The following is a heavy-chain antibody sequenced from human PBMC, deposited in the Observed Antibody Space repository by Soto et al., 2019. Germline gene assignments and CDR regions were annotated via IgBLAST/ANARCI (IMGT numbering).Heavy chain of an antibody. D-gene: IGHD5-12*01. CDR3: ESSGYSGYDTIFDY. CDR1: GGSISSYY. V-gene: IGHV4-59*01. CDR2: IYYSGST. Sequence: SETLSLTCTVSGGSISSYYWSWIRQPPGKGLEWIGYIYYSGSTNYNPSLKSRVTISVDTSKNQFSLKLSSVTAADTAVYYCESSGYSGYDTIFDYWGPGTLVTVSS. J-gene: IGHJ4*02.